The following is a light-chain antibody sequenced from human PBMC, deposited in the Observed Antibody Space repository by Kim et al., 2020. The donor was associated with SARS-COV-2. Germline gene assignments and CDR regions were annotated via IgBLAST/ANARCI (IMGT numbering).Light chain of an antibody. CDR3: QQYGSSPFT. J-gene: IGKJ3*01. Sequence: SPGKSAPLSCRASQSVSSSYLAWYQQKPGQAPRLLIYGASSRATGIPDRFSGSGSGTDFTLTISRLEPEDFAVYYCQQYGSSPFTFGPGTKVDIK. CDR2: GAS. CDR1: QSVSSSY. V-gene: IGKV3-20*01.